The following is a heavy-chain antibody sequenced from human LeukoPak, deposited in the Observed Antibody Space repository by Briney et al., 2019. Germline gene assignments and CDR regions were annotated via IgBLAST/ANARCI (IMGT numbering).Heavy chain of an antibody. CDR1: GFTVSSNY. CDR2: IYSGGST. Sequence: GGSLRLSCAASGFTVSSNYMSWVRQAPGKGLEWVSVIYSGGSTYYADSVKGRFTISRDNSKNTLYLQMNSLRAEDTAVYYCARGGYDILTGYDEFDYWGQGTLVTVSS. D-gene: IGHD3-9*01. CDR3: ARGGYDILTGYDEFDY. J-gene: IGHJ4*02. V-gene: IGHV3-66*01.